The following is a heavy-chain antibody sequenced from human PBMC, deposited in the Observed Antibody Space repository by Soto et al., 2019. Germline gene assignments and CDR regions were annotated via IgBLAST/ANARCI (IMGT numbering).Heavy chain of an antibody. CDR1: GYTFTSYD. CDR3: ARGGAARNYYYGMDV. J-gene: IGHJ6*02. CDR2: MNPNSGNT. V-gene: IGHV1-8*01. D-gene: IGHD6-6*01. Sequence: ASVKVSCKASGYTFTSYDINWVRQATGQGLEWMGWMNPNSGNTGYAQKFQGRVTMTRNTSISTAYVELSSLRSEDTAVYYCARGGAARNYYYGMDVWGQGTTVTVSS.